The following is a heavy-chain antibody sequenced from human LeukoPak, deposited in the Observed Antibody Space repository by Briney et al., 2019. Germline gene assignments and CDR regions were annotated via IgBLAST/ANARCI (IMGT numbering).Heavy chain of an antibody. V-gene: IGHV3-23*01. CDR3: AKDRSGSTAEYFQH. J-gene: IGHJ1*01. Sequence: GGSLRLSCAASGFTFSSYAMGWVRQAPGKGLEWVSAISGSDGSTYYADSVKGRFTISRDNSKNTLYLQMNSLRAEDTAVYFCAKDRSGSTAEYFQHWGQGTLVTVSS. CDR1: GFTFSSYA. CDR2: ISGSDGST. D-gene: IGHD3-10*01.